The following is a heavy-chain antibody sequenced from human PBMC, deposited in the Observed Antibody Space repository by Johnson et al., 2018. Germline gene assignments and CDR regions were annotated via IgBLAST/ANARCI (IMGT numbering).Heavy chain of an antibody. J-gene: IGHJ6*03. V-gene: IGHV3-30-3*01. CDR3: ARDGGEMATNFYYYYMDV. Sequence: QVQLVQSGGGVVQPGRSLRLSCAASGFTFSSYAMHWVRQAPGKGLEWVAVISYDGSNKYYADSVKGRFTISRDNSKNTLYLQMNSLRAEDTAVYYCARDGGEMATNFYYYYMDVWGKGTTVTVSS. CDR2: ISYDGSNK. CDR1: GFTFSSYA. D-gene: IGHD5-24*01.